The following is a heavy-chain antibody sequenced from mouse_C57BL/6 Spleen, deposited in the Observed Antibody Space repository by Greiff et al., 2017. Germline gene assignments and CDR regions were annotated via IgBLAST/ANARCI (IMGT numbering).Heavy chain of an antibody. CDR3: ARGEGNYVDYFDY. D-gene: IGHD2-1*01. Sequence: VQLQQPGAELVKPGASVKMSCKASGYTFTSYWITWVKQRPGQGLEWIGDIYPGSGSTNYNEKFKSKATLTVDTSSSTAYMQLSSLTSEDSAVYYCARGEGNYVDYFDYWGQGTTLTVSS. CDR2: IYPGSGST. V-gene: IGHV1-55*01. CDR1: GYTFTSYW. J-gene: IGHJ2*01.